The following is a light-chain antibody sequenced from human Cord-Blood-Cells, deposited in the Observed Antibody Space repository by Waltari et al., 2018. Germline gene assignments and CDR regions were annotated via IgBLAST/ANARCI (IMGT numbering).Light chain of an antibody. CDR2: DAS. CDR3: QQYNSYSLCT. V-gene: IGKV1-5*01. J-gene: IGKJ1*01. Sequence: DIQLTRSPPTLSASVGARVTIPCRASQSISSWLAWYQQKPGKAPKLLIYDASILESGVPSRFSGSGSGTEFTLTISSLQPDDFATYYCQQYNSYSLCTFGQGTKMEIK. CDR1: QSISSW.